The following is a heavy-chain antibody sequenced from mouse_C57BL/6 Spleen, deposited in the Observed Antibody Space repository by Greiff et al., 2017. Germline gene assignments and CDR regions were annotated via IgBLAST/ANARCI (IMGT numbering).Heavy chain of an antibody. Sequence: QVQLKQPGAELVRPGSSVKLSCKASGYTFTTYWMHWVKQRPIQGLEWIGNIDPSDSETHYNQKFKDKATLTVDKSSSTAYMQLSRLTSEDSAVYYCARKGYYGSPCDYWGQGTTLTVSS. J-gene: IGHJ2*01. D-gene: IGHD1-1*01. CDR2: IDPSDSET. V-gene: IGHV1-52*01. CDR3: ARKGYYGSPCDY. CDR1: GYTFTTYW.